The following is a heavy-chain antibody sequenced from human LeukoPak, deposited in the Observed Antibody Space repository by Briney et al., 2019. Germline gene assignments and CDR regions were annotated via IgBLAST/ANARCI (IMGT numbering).Heavy chain of an antibody. V-gene: IGHV3-23*01. J-gene: IGHJ4*02. CDR1: GFTFSSFA. CDR3: AKGISIYSYFDN. D-gene: IGHD3-16*02. Sequence: GGSLRLSCAASGFTFSSFAMSWVRQAPGKGLEWISVISASGGSTYYADSVKGRFTISRDNSKNTLHLQMNSLRAEDTAVYYCAKGISIYSYFDNWGQGTLVTVSS. CDR2: ISASGGST.